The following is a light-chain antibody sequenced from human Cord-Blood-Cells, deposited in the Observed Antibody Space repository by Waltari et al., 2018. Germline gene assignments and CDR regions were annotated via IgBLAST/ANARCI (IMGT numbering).Light chain of an antibody. CDR2: EGS. CDR1: SSDVGSYNL. CDR3: CSYAGSSTFV. Sequence: QSALTQPASVSGSPGQSITLSCTETSSDVGSYNLVPWYQQHPGKAPKLMIYEGSKRPSGVSNRFSGSKSGNTASLTISGLQAEDEADYYCCSYAGSSTFVFGTGTKVTVL. V-gene: IGLV2-23*03. J-gene: IGLJ1*01.